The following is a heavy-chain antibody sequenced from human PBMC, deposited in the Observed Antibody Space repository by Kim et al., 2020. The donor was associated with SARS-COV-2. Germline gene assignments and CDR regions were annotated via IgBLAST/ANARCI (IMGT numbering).Heavy chain of an antibody. Sequence: GGSLRLSCAASGFTFSTYGIHWVRQAPGKGLEWVAFIWYDGSEKNYAESVKGRFTISRDNSKNTLYVQMNSLRAEDTAVYYCAREASSGYIDGGFGYWGQGSLVTVSS. V-gene: IGHV3-33*01. CDR2: IWYDGSEK. CDR1: GFTFSTYG. J-gene: IGHJ4*02. CDR3: AREASSGYIDGGFGY. D-gene: IGHD6-25*01.